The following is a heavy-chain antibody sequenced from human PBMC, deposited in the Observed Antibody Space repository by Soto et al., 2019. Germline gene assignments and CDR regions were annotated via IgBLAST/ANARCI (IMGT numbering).Heavy chain of an antibody. D-gene: IGHD5-18*01. V-gene: IGHV5-51*01. J-gene: IGHJ4*02. CDR3: AKTDGYEVEY. CDR1: GYSFVSYW. CDR2: IYPGDSDT. Sequence: GESLKISCNGSGYSFVSYWIAWVRQMPGKGLEWMGSIYPGDSDTTYSPSIQGQVTISADKSSTTVYLQWNTLKASDTAMYYCAKTDGYEVEYWGQGTQVTVSS.